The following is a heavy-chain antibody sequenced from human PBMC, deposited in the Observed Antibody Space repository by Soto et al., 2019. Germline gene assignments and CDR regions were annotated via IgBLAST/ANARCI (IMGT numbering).Heavy chain of an antibody. CDR2: ISGNSLGT. V-gene: IGHV3-11*05. J-gene: IGHJ3*02. CDR3: ASVQQIRQAYI. CDR1: GFTFSDYY. Sequence: QVQLVESGGGLVKPGGSLRLSCAASGFTFSDYYASWLRQSPGKGLEWISYISGNSLGTNYADSVMGRFTISRNKAEKSLYLQMNYMRDEESAMYYCASVQQIRQAYICSQGPMVTVYS. D-gene: IGHD6-13*01.